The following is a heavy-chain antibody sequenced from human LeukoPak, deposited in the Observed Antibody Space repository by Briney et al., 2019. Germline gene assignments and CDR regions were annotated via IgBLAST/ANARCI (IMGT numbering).Heavy chain of an antibody. V-gene: IGHV4-59*08. D-gene: IGHD3-10*01. CDR1: GGSISSYY. Sequence: SETLSLTCTVSGGSISSYYWSWIRQPPGKGLEWIGYIYYSGSTNYNPSLKSRVTISVDTSKNQFSLKLSSVTAADTAVYYYARQRGRGDAFDIWGQGTMVTVSS. CDR2: IYYSGST. CDR3: ARQRGRGDAFDI. J-gene: IGHJ3*02.